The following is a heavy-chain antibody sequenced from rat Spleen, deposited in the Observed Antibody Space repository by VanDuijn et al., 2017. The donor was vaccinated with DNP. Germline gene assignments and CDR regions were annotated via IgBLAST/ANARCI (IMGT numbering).Heavy chain of an antibody. Sequence: EVQLVESGGDLVQPGRSLKLSCAASGFTFSDYYMAWVRQAPSKGLEWVAYISYDGGSTYYGDSVKGRFTISRANVKSTLDLQMNSLRSEDMATYYCARHVLPLRVWDYWGQGVMVTVSS. J-gene: IGHJ2*01. CDR3: ARHVLPLRVWDY. CDR2: ISYDGGST. D-gene: IGHD4-1*01. CDR1: GFTFSDYY. V-gene: IGHV5-22*01.